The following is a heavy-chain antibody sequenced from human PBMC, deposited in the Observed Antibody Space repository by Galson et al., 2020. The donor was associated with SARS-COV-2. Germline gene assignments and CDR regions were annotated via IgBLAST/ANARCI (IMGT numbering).Heavy chain of an antibody. V-gene: IGHV4-39*01. CDR1: GGSISSSSYY. J-gene: IGHJ5*02. D-gene: IGHD6-6*01. Sequence: SETLSLTCTVSGGSISSSSYYWGWIRQPPGKGLEWIGSIYYSGSTYYNPSLKSRVTISVDTSKNQFSLKLISVTAADTAVYYCARQAFGSSWGYGSSIYWFDPWGQGTLVTVSS. CDR2: IYYSGST. CDR3: ARQAFGSSWGYGSSIYWFDP.